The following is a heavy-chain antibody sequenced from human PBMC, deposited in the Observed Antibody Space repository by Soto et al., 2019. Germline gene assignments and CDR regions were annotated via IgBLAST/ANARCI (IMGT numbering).Heavy chain of an antibody. CDR1: GFTFSSYG. J-gene: IGHJ6*02. Sequence: GGSLRLSCAASGFTFSSYGMHWVRQAPGKGLEWVAVISYDGSNKYYADSVKGRFTISRDNSKNTLYLQMNSLRAEDTAMYYCAKDISWLRDRYYYYGMDVWGQGTTVTVSS. CDR3: AKDISWLRDRYYYYGMDV. D-gene: IGHD5-18*01. V-gene: IGHV3-30*18. CDR2: ISYDGSNK.